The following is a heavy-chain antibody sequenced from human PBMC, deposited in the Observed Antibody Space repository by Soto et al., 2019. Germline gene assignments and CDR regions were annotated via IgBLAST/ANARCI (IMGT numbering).Heavy chain of an antibody. J-gene: IGHJ4*02. CDR3: AKDTYYHDSSGYYGFDY. V-gene: IGHV3-30*18. Sequence: QVQLVESGGGVVQPGRSLTLSCAASGFTFSSYGVLWVRQAPGKGLEWVALISYDGSNKYYADSVKGRVTISRDNSKNTLYIQMTGVRAEDSAVYYCAKDTYYHDSSGYYGFDYWGQGTLVTVSS. CDR1: GFTFSSYG. D-gene: IGHD3-22*01. CDR2: ISYDGSNK.